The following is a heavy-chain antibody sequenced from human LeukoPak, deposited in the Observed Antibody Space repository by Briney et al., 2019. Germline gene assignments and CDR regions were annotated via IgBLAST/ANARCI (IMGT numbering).Heavy chain of an antibody. CDR3: ARDSSGSRGWFDP. CDR1: GYTFTSYG. J-gene: IGHJ5*02. Sequence: ASVKVSCKASGYTFTSYGISWVRQAPGQGLEWMGWISAYNGNTNYEQKFQGRVTMTRDTSISTAYMELSRLRSDDTAVYYCARDSSGSRGWFDPWGQGTLVTVSS. CDR2: ISAYNGNT. D-gene: IGHD5-12*01. V-gene: IGHV1-18*01.